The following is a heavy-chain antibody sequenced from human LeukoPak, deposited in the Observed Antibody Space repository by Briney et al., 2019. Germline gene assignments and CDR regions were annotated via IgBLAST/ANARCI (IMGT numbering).Heavy chain of an antibody. CDR2: ISSSSSYI. D-gene: IGHD6-19*01. Sequence: GGSLRLSCAASGFTFSSYSMNWVRQASGKGLEWVSSISSSSSYIYYADSVKGRFTISRDNAKNSLYLQMNSLRAEDTAVYYCARVPGSGWYLQQDAFDIWGQGTMVTVSS. V-gene: IGHV3-21*01. CDR3: ARVPGSGWYLQQDAFDI. J-gene: IGHJ3*02. CDR1: GFTFSSYS.